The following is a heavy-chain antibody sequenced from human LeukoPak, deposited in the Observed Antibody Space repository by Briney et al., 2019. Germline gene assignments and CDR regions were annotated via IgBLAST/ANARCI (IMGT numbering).Heavy chain of an antibody. Sequence: SQTLSLTCTVSGGSISSGDYYWSWIRQPPGKGLEWIGYIYYSGTTYYNPSLKSRVTISIDTSKNQFSLKLSSVTAADTAVYYCARLVRGGYYFDYWGQGTLVTVSS. D-gene: IGHD3-10*02. CDR1: GGSISSGDYY. V-gene: IGHV4-30-4*08. CDR3: ARLVRGGYYFDY. CDR2: IYYSGTT. J-gene: IGHJ4*02.